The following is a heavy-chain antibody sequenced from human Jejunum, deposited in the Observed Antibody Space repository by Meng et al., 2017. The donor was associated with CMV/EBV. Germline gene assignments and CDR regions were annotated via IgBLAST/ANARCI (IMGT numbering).Heavy chain of an antibody. J-gene: IGHJ4*02. V-gene: IGHV3-23*01. CDR3: AKATDFAS. CDR2: IRADDGST. D-gene: IGHD2-21*01. Sequence: LSCAASGFTFPTAHMNWVRQAPGKGLEWVSGIRADDGSTFYAASVRSRFTISRDNSKNTLYLQMHNLRAEDTALYYCAKATDFASWGQGTRVTVSS. CDR1: GFTFPTAH.